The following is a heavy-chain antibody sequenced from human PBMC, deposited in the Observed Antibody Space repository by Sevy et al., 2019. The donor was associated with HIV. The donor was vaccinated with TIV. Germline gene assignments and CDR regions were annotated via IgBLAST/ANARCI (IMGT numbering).Heavy chain of an antibody. D-gene: IGHD3-22*01. Sequence: GGSLRLSCAASGFTFSNAWMNWVRQAPGKGLEWVGRIKSKTDGGTTDYAAPGKRRFTISKDDSKNTLDLQMNSLKTEDTAVYYCTPQDDYVSSGYKTLDYWGQGTLVTVSS. CDR2: IKSKTDGGTT. V-gene: IGHV3-15*07. CDR1: GFTFSNAW. J-gene: IGHJ4*02. CDR3: TPQDDYVSSGYKTLDY.